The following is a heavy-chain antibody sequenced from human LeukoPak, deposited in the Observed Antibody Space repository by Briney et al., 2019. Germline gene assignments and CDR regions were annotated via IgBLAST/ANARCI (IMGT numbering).Heavy chain of an antibody. J-gene: IGHJ6*03. V-gene: IGHV3-30*04. Sequence: GGSLRLSCAASGFTFSSYAMHWVRQAPGKGLEWVAVISYDGSNKYYADSVKGRFTISRDNSKNTLYLQMNSLRAEDTALYYCARGPRTIFGVVIIGYYYYYYMDVWGKGTTVTVSS. CDR3: ARGPRTIFGVVIIGYYYYYYMDV. CDR2: ISYDGSNK. CDR1: GFTFSSYA. D-gene: IGHD3-3*01.